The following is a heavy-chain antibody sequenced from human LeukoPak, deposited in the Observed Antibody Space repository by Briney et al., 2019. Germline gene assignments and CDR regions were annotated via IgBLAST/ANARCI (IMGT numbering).Heavy chain of an antibody. Sequence: SETLSLTCTVSGGSISSGGYYWRWLRQHPGKGLEWIGYIYYSGSTYYNPSLKSRVTISVDTSKNQFSLKLSSVTAADTAVYYCAREDRIRHAFDIWGQGTMVTVSS. CDR1: GGSISSGGYY. J-gene: IGHJ3*02. V-gene: IGHV4-31*03. CDR2: IYYSGST. D-gene: IGHD2-15*01. CDR3: AREDRIRHAFDI.